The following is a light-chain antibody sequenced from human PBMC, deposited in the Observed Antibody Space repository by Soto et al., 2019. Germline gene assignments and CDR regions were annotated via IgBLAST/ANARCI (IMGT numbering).Light chain of an antibody. V-gene: IGKV3-20*01. Sequence: EIVLTQSPATLSLSPGERATLSCRASQSVSSYLAWYQQKPGQAPRLLIYGASNRATGISDRFSGSGSGTEFALTISRLEPEDFAVYYCQQYGSSPQITFGQGTRLEIK. CDR3: QQYGSSPQIT. J-gene: IGKJ5*01. CDR2: GAS. CDR1: QSVSSY.